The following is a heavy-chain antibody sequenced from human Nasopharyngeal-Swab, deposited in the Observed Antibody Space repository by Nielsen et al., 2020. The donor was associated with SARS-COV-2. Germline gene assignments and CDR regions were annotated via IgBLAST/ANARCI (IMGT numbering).Heavy chain of an antibody. CDR1: GGSFSDYY. CDR3: ARVLNGFYYDIDV. J-gene: IGHJ6*02. Sequence: SETLSLTCAVFGGSFSDYYWTWIRQSPGKGLEWIADINHRGNTNYNPSLKSRVTISIDTLKTQFFLKLTSVTAADTAVYYCARVLNGFYYDIDVWGQGITVAVS. D-gene: IGHD5-24*01. CDR2: INHRGNT. V-gene: IGHV4-34*01.